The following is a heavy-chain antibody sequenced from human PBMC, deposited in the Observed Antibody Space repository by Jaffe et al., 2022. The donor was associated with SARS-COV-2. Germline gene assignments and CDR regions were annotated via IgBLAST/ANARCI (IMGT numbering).Heavy chain of an antibody. V-gene: IGHV4-61*02. CDR2: IYTSGST. D-gene: IGHD3-22*01. Sequence: QVQLQESGPGLVKPSQTLSLTCTVSGGSISSGSYYWSWIRQPAGKGLEWIGRIYTSGSTNYNPSLKSRVTISVDTSKNQFSLKLSSVTAADTAVYYCARESDYYDSSGYSDYFDYWGQGTLVTVSS. CDR1: GGSISSGSYY. CDR3: ARESDYYDSSGYSDYFDY. J-gene: IGHJ4*02.